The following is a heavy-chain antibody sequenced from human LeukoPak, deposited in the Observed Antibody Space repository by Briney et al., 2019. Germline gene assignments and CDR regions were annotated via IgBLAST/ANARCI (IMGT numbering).Heavy chain of an antibody. CDR3: ARHLGGSGSHDAFDI. Sequence: GSLGLSCAASGFTVSSNHMSWVRQPPGKGLEWIGYIYYSGSTNYSPSLKSRVTISVETSKNQFSLKLSSVTAADTAVYYCARHLGGSGSHDAFDIWGQGTMVTVSS. CDR2: IYYSGST. J-gene: IGHJ3*02. D-gene: IGHD3-10*01. V-gene: IGHV4-59*08. CDR1: GFTVSSNH.